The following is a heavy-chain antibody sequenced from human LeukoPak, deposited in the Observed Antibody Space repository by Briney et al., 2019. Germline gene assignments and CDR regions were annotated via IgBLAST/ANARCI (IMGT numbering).Heavy chain of an antibody. Sequence: ASVKVSCKASGYTFTSYAMHWVRQAPGQRLEWMGWINAGNGNTKYSQKFQGRVTITRDTSASTANMELSSLRSEDTAVYYCARGFYYYGSGIFGMDVWGQGTTVNVSS. V-gene: IGHV1-3*01. CDR3: ARGFYYYGSGIFGMDV. CDR1: GYTFTSYA. D-gene: IGHD3-10*01. CDR2: INAGNGNT. J-gene: IGHJ6*02.